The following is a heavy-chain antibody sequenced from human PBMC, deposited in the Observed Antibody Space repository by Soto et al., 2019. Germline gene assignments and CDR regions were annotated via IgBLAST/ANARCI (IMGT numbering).Heavy chain of an antibody. D-gene: IGHD3-10*01. J-gene: IGHJ4*02. CDR3: AHSWSISGTYFDY. CDR2: ISSRSRSI. Sequence: AGGSLRLSCAASAFTFSSYIMHWVRQAPGKGLEWVSSISSRSRSIYYADSQKGRFTISRDNTKSSLYLQMNNLRAEDTAVYYCAHSWSISGTYFDYWAQGTLVTVSS. CDR1: AFTFSSYI. V-gene: IGHV3-21*01.